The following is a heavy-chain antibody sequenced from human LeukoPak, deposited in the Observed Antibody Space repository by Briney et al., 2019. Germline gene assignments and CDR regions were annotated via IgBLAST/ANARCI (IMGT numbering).Heavy chain of an antibody. V-gene: IGHV3-7*01. CDR2: INQDGSEN. J-gene: IGHJ4*02. CDR1: GFTFSSYW. CDR3: ARGAKWAYYFDY. Sequence: GGSLRLSCAASGFTFSSYWMSWVRQAPGKGLEWVANINQDGSENYYVDSVKGRFTISRDNAKDTLYLHMNSLTAEDTAVYYCARGAKWAYYFDYWGQGTLVTVSS. D-gene: IGHD1-26*01.